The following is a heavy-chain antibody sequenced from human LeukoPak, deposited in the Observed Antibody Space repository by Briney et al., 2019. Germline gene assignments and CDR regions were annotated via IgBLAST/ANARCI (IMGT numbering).Heavy chain of an antibody. CDR2: IDGSSSHI. CDR3: ARGYCGGDCYGD. D-gene: IGHD2-21*02. V-gene: IGHV3-21*01. Sequence: PGGSLRLSCAASGFSFSNYAMNWVRQAPGKGLEWVSSIDGSSSHIYYAGSVKGRFTISRDNTKSSLYLQMNSLRAEDMAVYYCARGYCGGDCYGDWGQGTLVAVSS. J-gene: IGHJ1*01. CDR1: GFSFSNYA.